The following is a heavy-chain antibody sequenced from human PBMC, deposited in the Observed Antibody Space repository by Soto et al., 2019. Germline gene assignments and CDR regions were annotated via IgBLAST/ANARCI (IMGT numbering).Heavy chain of an antibody. D-gene: IGHD4-17*01. J-gene: IGHJ6*03. CDR3: ARGPTDYGDYGRYYFYYYMDV. CDR2: TKNKPNTYIT. V-gene: IGHV3-72*01. Sequence: EVQLVESGGGLVQPGGSLRLSCAASGFTFSDHYMDWVRQAPGKGLEWVGRTKNKPNTYITEYAASVKGRFTISRDDSENSVSLQMNSLKTEDTAVYYCARGPTDYGDYGRYYFYYYMDVWGGGTTVTVSS. CDR1: GFTFSDHY.